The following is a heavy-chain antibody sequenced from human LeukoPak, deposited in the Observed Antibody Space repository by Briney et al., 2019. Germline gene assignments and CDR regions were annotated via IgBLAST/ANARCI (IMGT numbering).Heavy chain of an antibody. CDR2: IYYIGST. CDR1: GVSINSFY. D-gene: IGHD2-15*01. J-gene: IGHJ4*02. CDR3: ASFVDGDYLFDY. V-gene: IGHV4-39*01. Sequence: SETLSLTCTVSGVSINSFYWVWMRQPPGKGRVGIGSIYYIGSTYYNPSLKSRVTISVDTSKNQFSLKLSPVTAADTAVYYCASFVDGDYLFDYWGQGTLVTVSS.